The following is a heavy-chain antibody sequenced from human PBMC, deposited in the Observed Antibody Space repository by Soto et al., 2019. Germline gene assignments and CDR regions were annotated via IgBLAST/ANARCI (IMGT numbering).Heavy chain of an antibody. CDR2: ISAYNGNT. J-gene: IGHJ1*01. D-gene: IGHD2-15*01. CDR3: ARDPIVWGLVGAATGEYFQH. V-gene: IGHV1-18*01. CDR1: GYTFTSYG. Sequence: GASVKVSCKASGYTFTSYGSRRVRQAPGQGLEWMGWISAYNGNTNYAQKLQGRVTMTTDTSTSTAYMELRSLRSDDTAVYYCARDPIVWGLVGAATGEYFQHWGQGTLVTVSS.